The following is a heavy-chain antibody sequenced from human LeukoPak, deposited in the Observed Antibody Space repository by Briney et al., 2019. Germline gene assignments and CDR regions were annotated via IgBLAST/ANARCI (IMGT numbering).Heavy chain of an antibody. CDR1: GYTFTSYD. J-gene: IGHJ6*03. CDR2: MNPNSGNT. V-gene: IGHV1-8*03. CDR3: ARGPGYSSSWRADYYYYYYMDV. Sequence: ASVKDSCKASGYTFTSYDINWVRQATGQGLEWMGWMNPNSGNTGYAQKFQGRVTITRNTSISTAYMELSSLRSEDTAVYYCARGPGYSSSWRADYYYYYYMDVWGKGTTVTVSS. D-gene: IGHD6-13*01.